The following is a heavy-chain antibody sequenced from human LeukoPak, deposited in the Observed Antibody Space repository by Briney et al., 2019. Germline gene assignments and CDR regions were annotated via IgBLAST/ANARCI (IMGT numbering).Heavy chain of an antibody. CDR2: ISSIGHST. CDR1: GFTFSSNG. V-gene: IGHV3-23*01. D-gene: IGHD3-10*01. CDR3: XNXWEXGFGELSDFDY. J-gene: IGHJ4*02. Sequence: PGGSLTLSCAAYGFTFSSNGMSWVGQAQGKGREWVSAISSIGHSTYYAYSVKAPFTLSRDNSKNTLYLQMNSLRAEDTAVYYXXNXWEXGFGELSDFDYWGQGTLVTVSS.